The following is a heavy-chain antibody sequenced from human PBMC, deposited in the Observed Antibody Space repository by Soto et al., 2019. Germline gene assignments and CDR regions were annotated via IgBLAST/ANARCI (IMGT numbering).Heavy chain of an antibody. CDR1: GFTFTSYG. CDR2: IWYDGSNK. J-gene: IGHJ4*02. CDR3: ARDRRFLEWLDY. Sequence: QMHLVECGGGVVQPGRSLTLSCVASGFTFTSYGIHWVRQAPGKGLEWVAVIWYDGSNKYYGDSVKGRFSISRDNSKNTVYLQMNSLTAEETAVYYCARDRRFLEWLDYWGQGTLVSVSS. V-gene: IGHV3-33*01. D-gene: IGHD3-3*01.